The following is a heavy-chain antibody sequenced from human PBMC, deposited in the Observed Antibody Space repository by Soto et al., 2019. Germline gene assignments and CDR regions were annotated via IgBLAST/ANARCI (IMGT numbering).Heavy chain of an antibody. Sequence: GESLKISCKGSGYSFTSYWIGWVRQMPGKGLERMGIIYPGDSDTRYSPSFQGQVTISADKSISTAYLQWSSLKASDTAMYYCARLPGSIFGVVMTWYYFDYWGQGTLVTVSS. D-gene: IGHD3-3*01. J-gene: IGHJ4*02. CDR3: ARLPGSIFGVVMTWYYFDY. CDR1: GYSFTSYW. CDR2: IYPGDSDT. V-gene: IGHV5-51*01.